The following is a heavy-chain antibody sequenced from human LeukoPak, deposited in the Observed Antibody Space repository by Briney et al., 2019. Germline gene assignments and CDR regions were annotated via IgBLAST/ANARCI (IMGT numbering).Heavy chain of an antibody. CDR3: ARDREGYCSGGSCLDYFDY. J-gene: IGHJ4*02. CDR1: GGSISGGSYY. D-gene: IGHD2-15*01. Sequence: SETLSLTCTVSGGSISGGSYYWSWIRQPAGKRLEWIGRIYASGSTVYNPSLNSRVTISVDTSKNQFSLRLSSVTAADTAVYYCARDREGYCSGGSCLDYFDYWGQGTLVTVSS. CDR2: IYASGST. V-gene: IGHV4-61*02.